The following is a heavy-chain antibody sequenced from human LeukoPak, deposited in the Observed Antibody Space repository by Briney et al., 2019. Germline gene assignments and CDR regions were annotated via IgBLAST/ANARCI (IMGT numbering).Heavy chain of an antibody. CDR2: IYYGGTT. J-gene: IGHJ4*02. Sequence: SETLSLTCTVSVGSISSTSYYWGWIRQPPGKGLEWIGSIYYGGTTYYRPSLKSRVDISVETSKNQFSLNLSSVTAADTAVYYCASEVGAPSRYFFDYWGQGTLVTVSS. V-gene: IGHV4-39*07. CDR3: ASEVGAPSRYFFDY. CDR1: VGSISSTSYY. D-gene: IGHD3-10*01.